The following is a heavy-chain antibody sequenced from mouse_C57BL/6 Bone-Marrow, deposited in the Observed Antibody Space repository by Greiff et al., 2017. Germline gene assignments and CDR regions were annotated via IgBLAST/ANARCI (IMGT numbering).Heavy chain of an antibody. CDR1: GYSITSGYY. CDR2: ISYDGSN. J-gene: IGHJ3*01. Sequence: EVQLQQSGPGLVKPSQSLSLTCSVTGYSITSGYYWNWIRQFPGNKLEWMGYISYDGSNNYNPSLKNRISITRDTSKNQFFLKLNSVTTEDTATYYCARCNYDYVLFAYWGQGTLVTVSA. V-gene: IGHV3-6*01. D-gene: IGHD2-4*01. CDR3: ARCNYDYVLFAY.